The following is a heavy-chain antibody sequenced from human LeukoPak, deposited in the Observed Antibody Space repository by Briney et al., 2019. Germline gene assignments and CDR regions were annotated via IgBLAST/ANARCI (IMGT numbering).Heavy chain of an antibody. CDR1: GFTFSSYA. Sequence: QSGRSLRPSCAAAGFTFSSYAMSWVRLAPGKVLEWVSAISGSGGSTYYADSVKGRFTISRDNSKDTPYLQMNSLRSEDTAVYYCAKGRIAYSSGSCSDYWGQGTLVTVSS. CDR3: AKGRIAYSSGSCSDY. V-gene: IGHV3-23*01. D-gene: IGHD6-19*01. CDR2: ISGSGGST. J-gene: IGHJ4*02.